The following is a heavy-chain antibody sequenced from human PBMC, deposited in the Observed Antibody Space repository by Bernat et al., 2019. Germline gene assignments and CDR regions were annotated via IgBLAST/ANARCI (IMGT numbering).Heavy chain of an antibody. CDR3: ARSGHYDFFRGSWCDP. CDR2: IYHSGST. Sequence: QVQLQESGPGLVKPSGTLSLTCAVSGGSISSSNWWSWVRQPPGKGLEWIGEIYHSGSTNYNPSLKSRVTILVDKSKNQFSLKLSSVTAADTAVYYCARSGHYDFFRGSWCDPWGQGTLVTVSS. V-gene: IGHV4-4*02. CDR1: GGSISSSNW. J-gene: IGHJ5*02. D-gene: IGHD3-3*01.